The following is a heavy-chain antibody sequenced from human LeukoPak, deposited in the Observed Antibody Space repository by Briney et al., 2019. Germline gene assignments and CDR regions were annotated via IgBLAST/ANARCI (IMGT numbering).Heavy chain of an antibody. CDR1: GFSLGTSEVG. V-gene: IGHV2-5*02. Sequence: SGPTLVNPTQTLTLTCTFSGFSLGTSEVGVGWIRQPPGKALEWLALIYWDDDKRYSPSLKSRLTITKDTSKNQVVLTMTNIDPVDTATYYCAHVVVRYSYVDYWGQGTLVTVSS. J-gene: IGHJ4*02. CDR2: IYWDDDK. CDR3: AHVVVRYSYVDY. D-gene: IGHD5-18*01.